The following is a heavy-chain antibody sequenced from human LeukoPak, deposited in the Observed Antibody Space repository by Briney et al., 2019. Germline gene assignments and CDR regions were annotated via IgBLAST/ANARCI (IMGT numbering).Heavy chain of an antibody. Sequence: PGGSLRLSCAACSFTFSSYGMHWVRQAPGKGLEWVAFIRYDGSNKYYADSVKGRFTISRDNSKNTLYLQMNSLRAEDTAVYYCAKDLTYYYDSSGYGDAFDIWGQGTMVTVPS. J-gene: IGHJ3*02. V-gene: IGHV3-30*02. CDR3: AKDLTYYYDSSGYGDAFDI. CDR2: IRYDGSNK. CDR1: SFTFSSYG. D-gene: IGHD3-22*01.